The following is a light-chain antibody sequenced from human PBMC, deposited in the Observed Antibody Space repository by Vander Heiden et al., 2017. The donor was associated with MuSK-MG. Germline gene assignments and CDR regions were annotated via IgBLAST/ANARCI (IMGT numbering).Light chain of an antibody. Sequence: DIQMTQTPSSLSASVGERVTITCRASQNIRTYLNWYQLRPGKAPRFLIYAASVVQSGVPTRFSGSRSGTDFTLTISRLQPEDFATYYCQQTDSSPHTFGGGTIVEIK. CDR3: QQTDSSPHT. CDR1: QNIRTY. J-gene: IGKJ4*01. CDR2: AAS. V-gene: IGKV1-39*01.